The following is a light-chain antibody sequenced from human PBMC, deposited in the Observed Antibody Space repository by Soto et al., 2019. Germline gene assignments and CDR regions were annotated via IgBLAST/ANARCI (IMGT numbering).Light chain of an antibody. CDR3: RSYAGSNNFL. CDR1: SSDVGGYNY. J-gene: IGLJ2*01. V-gene: IGLV2-8*01. CDR2: EVS. Sequence: QSALTQPPSASGSPGQSVTISCTGTSSDVGGYNYVSWYQQHPGKAPKLMIYEVSKRPSGVPDRFSGSKSGNTASLTVSGVQAGDEADYYCRSYAGSNNFLFGGGTKLTVL.